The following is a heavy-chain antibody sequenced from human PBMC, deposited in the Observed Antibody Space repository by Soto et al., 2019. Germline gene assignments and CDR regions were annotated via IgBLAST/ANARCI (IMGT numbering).Heavy chain of an antibody. CDR2: IIPIFGTA. J-gene: IGHJ6*02. V-gene: IGHV1-69*13. Sequence: ASVKVSCKASGGTFSSYAISWVRQAPGQGLEWMGGIIPIFGTANYAQKFQGRVTITADESTSTAYMELSSLRSEDTAVYYCARNRRYGDYALPYYYYYYGMDVWGQGTTVTVSS. CDR3: ARNRRYGDYALPYYYYYYGMDV. D-gene: IGHD4-17*01. CDR1: GGTFSSYA.